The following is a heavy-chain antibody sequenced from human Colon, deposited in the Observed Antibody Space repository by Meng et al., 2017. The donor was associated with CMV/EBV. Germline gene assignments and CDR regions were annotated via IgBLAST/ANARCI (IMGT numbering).Heavy chain of an antibody. CDR1: GYTFTTYG. CDR2: IIPIFGTA. Sequence: SVKVSCKASGYTFTTYGISWVRQAPGQGLEWMGGIIPIFGTANYAQKFQGRVTITTDESTSTAYMELSSLRSEDTAVYYCARVGGIVGATNYAFDIWGQGTMVTVSS. D-gene: IGHD1-26*01. J-gene: IGHJ3*02. V-gene: IGHV1-69*05. CDR3: ARVGGIVGATNYAFDI.